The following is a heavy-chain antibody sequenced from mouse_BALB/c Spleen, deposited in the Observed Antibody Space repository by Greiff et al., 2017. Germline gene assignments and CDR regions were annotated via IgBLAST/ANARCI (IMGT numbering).Heavy chain of an antibody. Sequence: DVMLVESGGGLVQPGGSLKLSCAASGFTFSSYTMSWVRQTPEKRLEWVAYISNGGGSTYYPDTVKGRFTISRDNAKNTLYLQMSSLKSEDTAMYYCARHGGGMGPFDYWGQGTTLTVSS. J-gene: IGHJ2*01. CDR3: ARHGGGMGPFDY. CDR2: ISNGGGST. V-gene: IGHV5-12-2*01. D-gene: IGHD4-1*01. CDR1: GFTFSSYT.